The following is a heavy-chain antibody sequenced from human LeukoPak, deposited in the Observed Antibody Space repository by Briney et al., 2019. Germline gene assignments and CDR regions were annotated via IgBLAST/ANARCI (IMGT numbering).Heavy chain of an antibody. V-gene: IGHV4-39*01. Sequence: SETLSLTCTVSGDSISNGDYYWSWIRQHPEKGLECIGHIYYSGATYYNPSLKSRVTISVDTSRNQFSLNLSSVTAADTAVYYCARHYGPWGQGTLVAVSS. J-gene: IGHJ5*02. D-gene: IGHD4-17*01. CDR3: ARHYGP. CDR1: GDSISNGDYY. CDR2: IYYSGAT.